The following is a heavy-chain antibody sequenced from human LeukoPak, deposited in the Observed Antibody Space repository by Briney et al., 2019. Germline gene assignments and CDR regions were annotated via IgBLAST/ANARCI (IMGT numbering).Heavy chain of an antibody. V-gene: IGHV3-11*04. CDR3: TRDWNYYESSGYY. D-gene: IGHD3-22*01. Sequence: GGSLRLSCAASGFTFSDYFMSWIRQAPGKGLEWVSYISGSGDIRYYADSVKGRFTISRDNAKNSVFLQMNSLRAEDTAVYYCTRDWNYYESSGYYWGQGTLVCVSS. CDR1: GFTFSDYF. J-gene: IGHJ4*02. CDR2: ISGSGDIR.